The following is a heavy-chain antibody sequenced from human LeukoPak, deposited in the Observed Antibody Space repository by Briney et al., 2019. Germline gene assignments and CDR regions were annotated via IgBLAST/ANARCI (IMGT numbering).Heavy chain of an antibody. Sequence: ASVKVSCKASGYTFTDYYMHWVRQAPGQGLEWMGWINPKSGGTNYAQQFQGRVTMTRDTSISTAYMGLSRLRSDDTAMYYCARDKLRYFDYWGQGTLVTVSS. CDR2: INPKSGGT. V-gene: IGHV1-2*02. J-gene: IGHJ4*02. D-gene: IGHD3-10*01. CDR1: GYTFTDYY. CDR3: ARDKLRYFDY.